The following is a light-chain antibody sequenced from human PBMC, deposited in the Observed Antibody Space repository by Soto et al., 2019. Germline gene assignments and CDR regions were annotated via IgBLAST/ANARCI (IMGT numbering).Light chain of an antibody. V-gene: IGKV2-28*01. Sequence: DIVLTQSPLSLPVTPGEPASISCRSSQSLLHSNGYNYLDWYLQKPGQSPQLLIFLGSNRASGVPDRFSGSGSGTDLTLKISRVEAEDVGVYYCMQALQIRTFGQGTKMEI. CDR3: MQALQIRT. J-gene: IGKJ1*01. CDR1: QSLLHSNGYNY. CDR2: LGS.